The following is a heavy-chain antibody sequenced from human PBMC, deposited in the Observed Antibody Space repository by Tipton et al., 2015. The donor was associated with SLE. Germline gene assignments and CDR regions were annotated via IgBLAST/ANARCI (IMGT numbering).Heavy chain of an antibody. CDR2: INHSGST. CDR1: GGSFGGSY. D-gene: IGHD3-3*01. Sequence: TLSLTCAVYGGSFGGSYWSWIRKPQGKGLEWIGEINHSGSTNYNPSLKSRVTISVDTSKNQFSLNLSSVTAADTAVYYCGRDFWSCSPARDVFDIRRQG. J-gene: IGHJ3*02. V-gene: IGHV4-34*01. CDR3: GRDFWSCSPARDVFDI.